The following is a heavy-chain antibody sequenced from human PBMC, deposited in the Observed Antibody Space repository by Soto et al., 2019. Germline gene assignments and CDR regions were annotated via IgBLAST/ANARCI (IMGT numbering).Heavy chain of an antibody. CDR2: IYYSGST. CDR3: AREVAVAGIEEWFDP. CDR1: GGSISSSSYY. V-gene: IGHV4-39*02. J-gene: IGHJ5*02. Sequence: QLQLQESGPGLVKPSETLSLTCTVSGGSISSSSYYWGWIRQPPGKGLEWIGSIYYSGSTYYNPSRKSRVTISVDTSKDQFSLKLSSVTAADTAVYYCAREVAVAGIEEWFDPWGQGTLVTVSS. D-gene: IGHD6-19*01.